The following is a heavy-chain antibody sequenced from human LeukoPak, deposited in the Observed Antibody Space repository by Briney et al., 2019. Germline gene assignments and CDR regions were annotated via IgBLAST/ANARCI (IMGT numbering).Heavy chain of an antibody. D-gene: IGHD2-21*01. V-gene: IGHV3-72*01. CDR1: GFTFSDHY. CDR2: TRNKANSYTT. CDR3: ARSGDKELNHDY. Sequence: PGGSLRLSCAASGFTFSDHYMDWVRQAPGKGLEWVGRTRNKANSYTTEYAPSVKGRFTISRDDSKNSLYLQMNSLKTEDTAVYYCARSGDKELNHDYWGQGTLVTVSS. J-gene: IGHJ4*02.